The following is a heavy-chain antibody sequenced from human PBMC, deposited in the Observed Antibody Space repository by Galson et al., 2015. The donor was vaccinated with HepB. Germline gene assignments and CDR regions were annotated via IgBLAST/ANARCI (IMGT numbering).Heavy chain of an antibody. CDR1: GFTFSSYA. J-gene: IGHJ2*01. CDR2: ISGSGGST. CDR3: AKAHYGNYWYFDL. Sequence: SLRLSCAASGFTFSSYAMSWVRQAPGKGLEWVSAISGSGGSTYYADSVKGRFTISRDNSKNTLYLQMNSLRAEDTAVYYCAKAHYGNYWYFDLWGRGTLVTVSS. D-gene: IGHD4-17*01. V-gene: IGHV3-23*01.